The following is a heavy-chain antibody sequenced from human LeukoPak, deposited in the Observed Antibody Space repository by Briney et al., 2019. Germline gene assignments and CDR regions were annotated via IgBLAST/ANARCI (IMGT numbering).Heavy chain of an antibody. CDR2: IYNSGGT. J-gene: IGHJ5*02. CDR3: ARGIRSWFDP. CDR1: GGSFSGYY. Sequence: SESLSVTCADHGGSFSGYYWSWICHSPGEGLECSGAIYNSGGTSYNTCLKCRATIPVATSKTQFSLNLRSATAAATAEYYCARGIRSWFDPWGQGTLVTVSS. V-gene: IGHV4-34*01.